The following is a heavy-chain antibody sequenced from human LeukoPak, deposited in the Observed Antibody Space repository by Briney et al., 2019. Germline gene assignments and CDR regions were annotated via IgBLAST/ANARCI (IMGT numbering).Heavy chain of an antibody. Sequence: ASVKVSCKASGYTFTSYGISWVRQAPGQGLEWMGWISAYNGNTNYAQKLQGRVTMTTDTSTSTAYMELRSLRSDDTAVYYCARLCHGIVGATTYYYYYMDVWGKGTTVTISS. CDR2: ISAYNGNT. D-gene: IGHD1-26*01. V-gene: IGHV1-18*01. CDR3: ARLCHGIVGATTYYYYYMDV. CDR1: GYTFTSYG. J-gene: IGHJ6*03.